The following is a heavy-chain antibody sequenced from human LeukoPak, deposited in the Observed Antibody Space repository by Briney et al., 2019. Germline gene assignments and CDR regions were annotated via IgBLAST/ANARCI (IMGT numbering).Heavy chain of an antibody. CDR1: EYSFPNYC. V-gene: IGHV5-51*01. Sequence: GESLKISCKHSEYSFPNYCIGWVRQMPGKGLEWMGIIYPGDSDTRYSPSFQGQVTISADKSSSTAYLQWSSLKASDTAMYYCARHPEMATIFSYQYWGQGTLVTVSS. CDR3: ARHPEMATIFSYQY. J-gene: IGHJ4*02. CDR2: IYPGDSDT. D-gene: IGHD5-24*01.